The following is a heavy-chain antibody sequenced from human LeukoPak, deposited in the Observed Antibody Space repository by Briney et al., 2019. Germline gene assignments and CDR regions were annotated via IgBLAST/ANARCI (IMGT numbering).Heavy chain of an antibody. CDR3: ARTRSVAAAGTNDY. Sequence: GGSLRLSCAASGFTFSSYGMHWVRQAPGKGLEWVSAISGSGGSTYYADSVKGRFTISRDNSKNTLYLQMNSLRAEDTAVYYCARTRSVAAAGTNDYWGQGTLVTVSS. CDR1: GFTFSSYG. CDR2: ISGSGGST. D-gene: IGHD6-13*01. J-gene: IGHJ4*02. V-gene: IGHV3-23*01.